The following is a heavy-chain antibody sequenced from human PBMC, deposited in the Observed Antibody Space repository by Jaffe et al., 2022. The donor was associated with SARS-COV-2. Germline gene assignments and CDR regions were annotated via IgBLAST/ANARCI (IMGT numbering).Heavy chain of an antibody. J-gene: IGHJ4*02. V-gene: IGHV3-7*03. Sequence: QLVESGGGWVQPGGSLRLSCEASGFTLSNYWMSWVRQAPGKGLEWVANIRHDGTETYYVDSVKGRFTISRDNAKNSLYLQMNSLRVDDTALYFCVRDTGRSGYSTYRGDYWGQGTLVTVSS. CDR3: VRDTGRSGYSTYRGDY. D-gene: IGHD5-12*01. CDR2: IRHDGTET. CDR1: GFTLSNYW.